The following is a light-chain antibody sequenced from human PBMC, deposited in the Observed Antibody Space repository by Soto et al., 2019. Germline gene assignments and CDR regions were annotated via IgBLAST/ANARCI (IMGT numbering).Light chain of an antibody. CDR3: GSWDSSLSAYV. Sequence: QSVLTQPPSVSAAPGQNVTISCSGSSSNIGGNSVSWYQQLPATAPRLLIYDDNKRPSGIPDRFSGSKSGTSATLGITAFQTGDEADYYCGSWDSSLSAYVFRTGTQVTVL. J-gene: IGLJ1*01. CDR1: SSNIGGNS. V-gene: IGLV1-51*01. CDR2: DDN.